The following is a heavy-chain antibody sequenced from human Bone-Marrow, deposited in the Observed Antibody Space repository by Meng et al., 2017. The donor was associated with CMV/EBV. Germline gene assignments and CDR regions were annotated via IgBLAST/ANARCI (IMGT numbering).Heavy chain of an antibody. J-gene: IGHJ3*01. Sequence: ASVKVSCKASGYTFTPYGICWVRQAPGEGLEWVGWITAHNGNTKYAQNLQDRVTMNTDTSTSTVYIVLRSLKYDDTAVYYCEREISRDDCSSTSCAGSGTTRHGDYENWGQGTMVTVSS. D-gene: IGHD2-2*01. V-gene: IGHV1-18*01. CDR1: GYTFTPYG. CDR3: EREISRDDCSSTSCAGSGTTRHGDYEN. CDR2: ITAHNGNT.